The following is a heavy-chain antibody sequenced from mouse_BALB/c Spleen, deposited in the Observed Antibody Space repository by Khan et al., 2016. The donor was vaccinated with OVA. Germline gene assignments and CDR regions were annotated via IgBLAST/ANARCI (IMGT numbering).Heavy chain of an antibody. CDR1: GFSLTSYG. CDR3: AKKITTVDYYAMDY. V-gene: IGHV2-5*01. Sequence: QVQLQQSGPGLVQPSQSLSITCTVSGFSLTSYGVHWVRQSPGKGLEWLGVIWRGGSTDYNAAFMSRLSITNDNSKSQVFFKMNSLQDDDKAIYNCAKKITTVDYYAMDYWGQGTSVTVSS. CDR2: IWRGGST. D-gene: IGHD1-1*01. J-gene: IGHJ4*01.